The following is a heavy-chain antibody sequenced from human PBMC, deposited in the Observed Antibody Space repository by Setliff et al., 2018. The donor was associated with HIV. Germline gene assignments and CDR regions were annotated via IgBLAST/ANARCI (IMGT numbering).Heavy chain of an antibody. Sequence: GASVKVSCKASGYTFTSYYMHWVRQAPGQGLEWMGIINPSGGSTSYAQKFQGRVTMTSDTSTSTVYMELSSLRSEDTAMYYCARDFYYYDSSAPHPQTYYFDFWGQGTLVTSPQ. CDR2: INPSGGST. D-gene: IGHD3-22*01. J-gene: IGHJ4*02. CDR1: GYTFTSYY. CDR3: ARDFYYYDSSAPHPQTYYFDF. V-gene: IGHV1-46*01.